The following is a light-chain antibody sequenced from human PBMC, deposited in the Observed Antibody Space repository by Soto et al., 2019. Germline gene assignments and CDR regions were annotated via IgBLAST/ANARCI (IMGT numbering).Light chain of an antibody. V-gene: IGKV1-5*01. CDR2: DAS. CDR3: QQYDTYPRT. J-gene: IGKJ1*01. CDR1: QTINNW. Sequence: DIQMTQSPSILSASVGDRVTITCRATQTINNWLAWYQQKPGRAPKLLIYDASSLESGVPSRFSGSGSATEFTLTISSLQPDDSATYYCQQYDTYPRTFGQGTKVEIK.